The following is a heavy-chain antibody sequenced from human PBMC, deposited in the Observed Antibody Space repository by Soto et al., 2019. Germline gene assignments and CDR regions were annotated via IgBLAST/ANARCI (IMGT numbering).Heavy chain of an antibody. CDR3: ARESGRSGAYDI. CDR1: GFTFSSHV. V-gene: IGHV3-30*03. J-gene: IGHJ3*02. Sequence: QVQLVESGGGVVQPGRSLGLSCAASGFTFSSHVMHWVRQAPGNVLEWVATRLEHESKNYYSDSVKGRFHISRDNSKNTLYLQMNSLRADDTALYYCARESGRSGAYDIWGQGTMVTVSS. D-gene: IGHD2-15*01. CDR2: RLEHESKN.